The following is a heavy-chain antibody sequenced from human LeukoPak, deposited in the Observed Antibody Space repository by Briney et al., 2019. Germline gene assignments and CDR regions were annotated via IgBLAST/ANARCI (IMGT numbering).Heavy chain of an antibody. CDR1: GFPFSTYS. CDR2: ISSSSNYI. J-gene: IGHJ6*04. D-gene: IGHD3-10*02. V-gene: IGHV3-21*01. Sequence: GGSLRLSCAASGFPFSTYSMNWVRQAPGKGLEWVSSISSSSNYIYYTDSVKGRFTISRDNAENSLYLQMNSLRAEDTAVYYCAELGITMIGGVWGKGTTVTISS. CDR3: AELGITMIGGV.